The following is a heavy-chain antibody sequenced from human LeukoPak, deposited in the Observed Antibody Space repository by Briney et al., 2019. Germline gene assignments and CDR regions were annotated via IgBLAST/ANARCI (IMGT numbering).Heavy chain of an antibody. V-gene: IGHV2-5*02. CDR3: AHRTGTTFLFDY. CDR2: IYWDDDK. CDR1: GFSLSTSGVG. J-gene: IGHJ4*02. Sequence: ESGPTLVKPTQTLTLTCTFSGFSLSTSGVGVGWIRQPPGKALEWLALIYWDDDKRYSPSLKSRLTITKDTSKDQVVLTMTNMDPVDTATYYCAHRTGTTFLFDYWGQGTLVTVSS. D-gene: IGHD1-1*01.